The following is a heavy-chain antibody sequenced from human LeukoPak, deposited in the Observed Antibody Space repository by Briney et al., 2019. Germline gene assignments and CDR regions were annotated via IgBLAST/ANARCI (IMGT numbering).Heavy chain of an antibody. CDR1: GFTFSSYA. J-gene: IGHJ5*02. D-gene: IGHD6-13*01. V-gene: IGHV3-23*01. CDR3: AKLYSSSWGPRYNWFDP. Sequence: GGSLRLSCAASGFTFSSYAMTWGRQAPGKGLEWVSVISVSGATHYAESVKGRFTISRDNSKNTLYLQMNSLRAEDTAVYYCAKLYSSSWGPRYNWFDPWGQGTLVTVSS. CDR2: ISVSGAT.